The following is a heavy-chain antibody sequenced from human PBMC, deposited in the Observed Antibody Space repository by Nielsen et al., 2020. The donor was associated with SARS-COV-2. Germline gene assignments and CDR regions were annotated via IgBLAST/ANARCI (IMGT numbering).Heavy chain of an antibody. V-gene: IGHV4-34*01. J-gene: IGHJ3*02. CDR1: GGSFTDSY. D-gene: IGHD3-3*01. Sequence: SETLSLTCAVSGGSFTDSYWTWIRQPPGKGLEWIGDINHSGSANYNPSLKSRLTISVDTSKNQFSLKLSSVTAADTAVYYCARAPRGIYDFWSGSIDAFDIWGQGTMVTVSS. CDR3: ARAPRGIYDFWSGSIDAFDI. CDR2: INHSGSA.